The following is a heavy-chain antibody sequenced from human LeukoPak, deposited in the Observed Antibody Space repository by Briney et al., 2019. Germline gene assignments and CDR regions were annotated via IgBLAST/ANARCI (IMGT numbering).Heavy chain of an antibody. D-gene: IGHD3-22*01. CDR3: AKGGRYYYDSSGYRDYFDY. CDR2: ISGGGGST. Sequence: GGSLRLSCAASGFTFSSYAMSWVRQAPGKGLEWVSAISGGGGSTYYADSVKGRFTISRDNSKNTLYLQMNSLRAEDTAVYYCAKGGRYYYDSSGYRDYFDYWGQGTLVTVSS. J-gene: IGHJ4*02. V-gene: IGHV3-23*01. CDR1: GFTFSSYA.